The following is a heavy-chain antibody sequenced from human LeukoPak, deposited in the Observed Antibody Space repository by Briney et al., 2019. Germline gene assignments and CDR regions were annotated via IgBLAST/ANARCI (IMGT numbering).Heavy chain of an antibody. V-gene: IGHV3-23*01. D-gene: IGHD6-19*01. CDR2: IGGSGDIT. CDR1: GFTFSSYA. CDR3: AKAAVAAYFYYYGMDV. Sequence: GGSLRLSCAASGFTFSSYAMSWVRQAPGKGLEWVSGIGGSGDITYYADSVKGRFAISRDNSKNTLYLQMNSLRAEDTAVYYCAKAAVAAYFYYYGMDVWGQGTTVTVSS. J-gene: IGHJ6*02.